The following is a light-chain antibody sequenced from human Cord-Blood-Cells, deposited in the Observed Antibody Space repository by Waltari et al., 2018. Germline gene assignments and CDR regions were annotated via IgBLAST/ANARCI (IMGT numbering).Light chain of an antibody. CDR2: EGS. V-gene: IGLV2-23*01. Sequence: SALSHPASVSWSHGQSIPISCPGTSSDVGVYKCVSWYQQHPGKAPKLMIYEGSKRPSGVSNRFSGSKSGNTASLTISGLQAEDEADYYCCSYAGSSTYVFGTGTKVTVL. J-gene: IGLJ1*01. CDR3: CSYAGSSTYV. CDR1: SSDVGVYKC.